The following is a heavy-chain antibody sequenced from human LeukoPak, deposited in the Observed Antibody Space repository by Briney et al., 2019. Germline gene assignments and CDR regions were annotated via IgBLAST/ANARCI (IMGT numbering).Heavy chain of an antibody. J-gene: IGHJ4*02. CDR3: ARWGYSSGWRDY. CDR2: IYYSGST. Sequence: WIGYIYYSGSTNYNPSLKSRVTISVDTSKNQFSLKLSSVTAADTAVYYCARWGYSSGWRDYWGQGTLVTVSS. V-gene: IGHV4-59*12. D-gene: IGHD6-19*01.